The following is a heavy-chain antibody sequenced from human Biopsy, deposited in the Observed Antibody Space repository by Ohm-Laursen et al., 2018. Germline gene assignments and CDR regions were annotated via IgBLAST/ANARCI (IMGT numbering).Heavy chain of an antibody. J-gene: IGHJ6*02. V-gene: IGHV4-59*01. D-gene: IGHD2/OR15-2a*01. CDR3: ARATNSTGWPYYYFYGMDV. CDR1: GKTFSDYY. Sequence: TLSLTCEVYGKTFSDYYWSWIRQPPGKGLERIGYIYYSGSTNYNPSLKSRVTISVDTSKNQFSLRLNSVTAADTAVYYCARATNSTGWPYYYFYGMDVWGQGTTVTVSS. CDR2: IYYSGST.